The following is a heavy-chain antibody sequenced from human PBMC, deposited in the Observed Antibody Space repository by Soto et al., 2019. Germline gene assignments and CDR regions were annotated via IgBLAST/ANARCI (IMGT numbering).Heavy chain of an antibody. CDR1: GGTFSSYA. Sequence: SVKVSCKAYGGTFSSYAISWVRQSPGQGRERMGGIIPIFGTANYAQKFQGRVTITADESTSTAYMELSSLRSEDTAVYYCARVSALDPPLDYDSSGTPYGMDVWGQATTVTAS. CDR3: ARVSALDPPLDYDSSGTPYGMDV. J-gene: IGHJ6*02. CDR2: IIPIFGTA. D-gene: IGHD3-22*01. V-gene: IGHV1-69*13.